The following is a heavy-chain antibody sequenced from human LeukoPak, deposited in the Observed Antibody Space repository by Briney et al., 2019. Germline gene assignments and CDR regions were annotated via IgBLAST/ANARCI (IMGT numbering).Heavy chain of an antibody. V-gene: IGHV3-21*01. CDR1: GFTFSSYR. CDR2: ISSNSSHT. J-gene: IGHJ4*02. CDR3: ARTRDGYNFGPFDC. D-gene: IGHD5-24*01. Sequence: PGGSLRLSCAASGFTFSSYRMNWDRQAPGKGQEWVSLISSNSSHTYNADSVKGRFTISRDNAKNSLYLEMNSLRVEDTAVYYCARTRDGYNFGPFDCWGQGTLVTVSS.